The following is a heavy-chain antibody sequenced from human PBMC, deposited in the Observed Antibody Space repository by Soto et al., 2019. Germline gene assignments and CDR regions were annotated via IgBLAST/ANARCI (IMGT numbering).Heavy chain of an antibody. CDR2: IIPIFGTA. CDR3: ARDNHTGYTAMVSYGMDV. Sequence: QVQLVQSGAEVKKPGSSVKVSCKASGGTFSSYAISWVRQAPGQGLEWMGGIIPIFGTANYAQKFQGRVTITADESTSTAYMELSSLRSEDTAVYYCARDNHTGYTAMVSYGMDVWGQGTTVTVSS. D-gene: IGHD5-18*01. CDR1: GGTFSSYA. J-gene: IGHJ6*02. V-gene: IGHV1-69*01.